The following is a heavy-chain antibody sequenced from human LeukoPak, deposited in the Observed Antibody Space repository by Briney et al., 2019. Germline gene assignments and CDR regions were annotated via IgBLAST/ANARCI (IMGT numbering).Heavy chain of an antibody. D-gene: IGHD6-6*01. CDR1: GFXFSSYW. J-gene: IGHJ5*02. Sequence: PGGSLRLSCAASGFXFSSYWISWVRQAPGKGLEWVANIKQGGSEKYYVDSVKGRFTISRDNAKNSLYLQMNSLRAEDTAVYYCARSSIAARGWFDPWGQGTLVTVSS. V-gene: IGHV3-7*05. CDR3: ARSSIAARGWFDP. CDR2: IKQGGSEK.